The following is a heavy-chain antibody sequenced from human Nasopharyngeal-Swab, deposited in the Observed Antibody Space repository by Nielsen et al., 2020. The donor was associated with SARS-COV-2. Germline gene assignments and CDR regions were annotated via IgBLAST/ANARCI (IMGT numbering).Heavy chain of an antibody. V-gene: IGHV3-49*04. J-gene: IGHJ6*02. D-gene: IGHD1-26*01. CDR3: TRVSGSYYGMDV. CDR2: IRSKAYGGTT. Sequence: GESLKISCTASGFTFGEYAMSWVRQAPGKGLEWVGFIRSKAYGGTTEYAASVKGRFTISRDDSKSIAYLQMNSLKTEDTAVYYCTRVSGSYYGMDVWGQGTTVTVSS. CDR1: GFTFGEYA.